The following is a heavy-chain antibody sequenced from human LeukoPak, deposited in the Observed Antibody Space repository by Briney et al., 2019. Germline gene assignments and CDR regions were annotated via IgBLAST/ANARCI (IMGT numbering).Heavy chain of an antibody. V-gene: IGHV4-34*01. J-gene: IGHJ5*02. CDR1: GGSFNDYY. Sequence: PSETLSLTCAVSGGSFNDYYWSWIRQSPGKGLEWIGEINHGGHTNYNPSLKSRVTMSVDTSKNQFSLNLISVTAAGAAVYYCVRGPFGNDAGAWGQGTRVTVSS. CDR3: VRGPFGNDAGA. D-gene: IGHD1-1*01. CDR2: INHGGHT.